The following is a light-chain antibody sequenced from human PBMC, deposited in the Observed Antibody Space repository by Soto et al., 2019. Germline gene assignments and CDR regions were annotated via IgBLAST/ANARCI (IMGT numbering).Light chain of an antibody. CDR1: QSVNNF. CDR3: QQRRNWPPT. CDR2: EAS. V-gene: IGKV3-11*01. J-gene: IGKJ1*01. Sequence: EIVLTQSPATLSLSTGERATVSCRASQSVNNFLAWYQQRPGQAPRLLMYEASNRATGVPARFSGSGSGTDFTLTISSLDPEDFAIYYCQQRRNWPPTFGQGTKVDI.